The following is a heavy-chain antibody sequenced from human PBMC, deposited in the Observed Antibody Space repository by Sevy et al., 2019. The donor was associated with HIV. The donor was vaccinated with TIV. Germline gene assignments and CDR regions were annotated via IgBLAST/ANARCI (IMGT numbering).Heavy chain of an antibody. D-gene: IGHD2-21*02. J-gene: IGHJ4*02. V-gene: IGHV3-11*01. CDR3: AKSIYGGNSPWLAGVGY. CDR1: GFTFSDYY. Sequence: GGSLRLSCAASGFTFSDYYMSWIRQAPGKGLEWVSYISSSGSTIYYADSVKGRFTISRDNAKNSLYLQMNSLRAEDTAVYYCAKSIYGGNSPWLAGVGYWGQGTLVTVSS. CDR2: ISSSGSTI.